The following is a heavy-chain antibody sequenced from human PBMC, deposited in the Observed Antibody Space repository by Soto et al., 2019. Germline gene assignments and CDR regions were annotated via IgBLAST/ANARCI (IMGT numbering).Heavy chain of an antibody. J-gene: IGHJ4*02. CDR3: AKEGAGEYCTNGVCGPFYYFDY. V-gene: IGHV3-30*18. CDR1: GFTFSSYG. Sequence: GGSLRLSCAASGFTFSSYGMHWVRQAPGKGLEWVAVISYDGSNKYYADSVKGRFTISRDNSKNTLYLQMNSLRAEDTAVYYCAKEGAGEYCTNGVCGPFYYFDYWGQGTLVTVSS. CDR2: ISYDGSNK. D-gene: IGHD2-8*01.